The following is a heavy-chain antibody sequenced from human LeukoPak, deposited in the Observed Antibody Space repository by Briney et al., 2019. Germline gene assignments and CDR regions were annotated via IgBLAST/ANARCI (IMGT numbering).Heavy chain of an antibody. V-gene: IGHV3-23*01. CDR3: AKVTGGDMITYGGVDY. Sequence: GGSLRLSCAASGFIFSNYGMNWVRQAPGKGLEWVAAISASGSATSYADSVRGRFTISRDNSKSTTYLQMNSLRAEDTAVFYCAKVTGGDMITYGGVDYWGQGTLVTVSS. J-gene: IGHJ4*02. CDR1: GFIFSNYG. CDR2: ISASGSAT. D-gene: IGHD3-16*01.